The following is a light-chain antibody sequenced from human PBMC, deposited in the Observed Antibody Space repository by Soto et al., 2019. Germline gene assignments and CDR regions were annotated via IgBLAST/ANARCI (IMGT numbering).Light chain of an antibody. V-gene: IGKV1-5*01. CDR1: QSIITC. J-gene: IGKJ2*01. Sequence: DLPMTQSPSTLSASVGDRVTITCRASQSIITCLAWYQQKPGKDPKLLIYDASSLESGVSSRFSGSGSGTEFTLTISGLQPYDFATYYCQQYNSYALYIFVQGTKLEIE. CDR2: DAS. CDR3: QQYNSYALYI.